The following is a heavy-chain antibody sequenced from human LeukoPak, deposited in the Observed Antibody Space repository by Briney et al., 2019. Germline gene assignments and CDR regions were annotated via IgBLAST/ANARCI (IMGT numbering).Heavy chain of an antibody. CDR3: AKAILWGSCRHDY. D-gene: IGHD3-16*02. J-gene: IGHJ4*02. CDR2: ISGSGTNT. V-gene: IGHV3-23*01. Sequence: PGGSLRLSCAASGFTFSNYAMSWVRQAPGKGLEWVSAISGSGTNTFYADSVKGRFTISRDNSKNTLYLQMNNLRAEDTAVYSCAKAILWGSCRHDYWGQGILVTVSS. CDR1: GFTFSNYA.